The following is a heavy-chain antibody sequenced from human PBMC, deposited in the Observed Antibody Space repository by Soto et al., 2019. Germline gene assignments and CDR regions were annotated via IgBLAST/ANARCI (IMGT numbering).Heavy chain of an antibody. Sequence: EVQLVESGGGLVQPGGSLKLSCAASGFTFSGSTIHWVRQTSGKGLEWVGRIPSKTNTYATAYAGSVKGRFTISRDDSKNTAYLQMDSLKTEDTAVYYCTRQHLDVPVASAIDYWGQGTLVTVSS. V-gene: IGHV3-73*02. CDR1: GFTFSGST. D-gene: IGHD6-19*01. CDR3: TRQHLDVPVASAIDY. CDR2: IPSKTNTYAT. J-gene: IGHJ4*02.